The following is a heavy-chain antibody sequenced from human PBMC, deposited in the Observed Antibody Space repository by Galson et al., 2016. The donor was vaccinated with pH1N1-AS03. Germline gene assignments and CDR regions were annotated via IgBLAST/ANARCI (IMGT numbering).Heavy chain of an antibody. CDR1: GYIFTGFY. CDR2: INTDSGVT. CDR3: ARDHRGPCTTATCHTTYYFGMDG. V-gene: IGHV1-2*04. J-gene: IGHJ6*02. D-gene: IGHD2-2*01. Sequence: QSGAEVKKPGESLRISCKASGYIFTGFYVHWVRQAPGQGLEWMGWINTDSGVTNYAQKFEAWVTMTRDTSVCTAYMELYGRKSDDTAVYYCARDHRGPCTTATCHTTYYFGMDGLGQGTTVIVSS.